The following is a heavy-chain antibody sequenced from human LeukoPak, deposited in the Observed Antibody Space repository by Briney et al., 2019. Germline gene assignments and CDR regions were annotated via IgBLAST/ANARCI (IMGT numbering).Heavy chain of an antibody. CDR2: IVVGSGNT. CDR3: ARDSTYYYDSSGPLDY. CDR1: GFTFTSSA. J-gene: IGHJ4*02. Sequence: SVKVSCKASGFTFTSSAMQWVRQARGQRLEWIGWIVVGSGNTNYAQKFQERVTITRDMSTSTAYMELSSLRSEDTAVYYCARDSTYYYDSSGPLDYWGQGTLVTVSS. D-gene: IGHD3-22*01. V-gene: IGHV1-58*02.